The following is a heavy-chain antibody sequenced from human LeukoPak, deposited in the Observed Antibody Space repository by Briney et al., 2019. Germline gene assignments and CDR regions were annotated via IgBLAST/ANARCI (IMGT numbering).Heavy chain of an antibody. J-gene: IGHJ4*02. CDR2: IRYDGSNK. Sequence: PGGSLRLSCAASGFTFSSYGMHWVRQAPGKGLEWVAFIRYDGSNKYYADSVKGRFTISRDNSKNTLYLQMNSLRAEDTAVYYCAKDGGYYYDSTYFDYWGQGTLVTVSS. CDR3: AKDGGYYYDSTYFDY. V-gene: IGHV3-30*02. D-gene: IGHD3-22*01. CDR1: GFTFSSYG.